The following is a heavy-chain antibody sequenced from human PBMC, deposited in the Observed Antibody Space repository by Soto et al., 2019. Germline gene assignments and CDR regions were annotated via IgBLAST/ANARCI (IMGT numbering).Heavy chain of an antibody. CDR3: GPFGGSAYYYYGMDV. D-gene: IGHD3-16*01. CDR1: GFTFSDYY. V-gene: IGHV3-11*01. J-gene: IGHJ6*02. CDR2: ISSSGSTI. Sequence: GGSLRLSCAASGFTFSDYYMSWIRQAPGKGLEWVSYISSSGSTIYYADSVKGRFTTSRDNAKNSLYLQMNSLRAEDTAVYYCGPFGGSAYYYYGMDVWGQGTTVTVSS.